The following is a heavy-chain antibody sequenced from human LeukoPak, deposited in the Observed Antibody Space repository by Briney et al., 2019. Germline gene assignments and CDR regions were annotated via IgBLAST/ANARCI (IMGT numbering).Heavy chain of an antibody. CDR3: ARGNSVRYSSSSFDY. J-gene: IGHJ4*02. D-gene: IGHD6-6*01. CDR1: GYTLTELS. CDR2: FDPEDGET. V-gene: IGHV1-24*01. Sequence: ASVKVPCKVSGYTLTELSMHWVRQAPGKGLEWMGGFDPEDGETIYAQKFQGRVTMARNTSISTAYMELSSLRSEDTAVYYCARGNSVRYSSSSFDYWGQGTLVTVSS.